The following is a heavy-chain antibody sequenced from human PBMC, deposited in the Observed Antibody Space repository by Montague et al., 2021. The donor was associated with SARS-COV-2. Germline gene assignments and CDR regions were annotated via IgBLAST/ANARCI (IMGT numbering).Heavy chain of an antibody. CDR2: IYYIGST. CDR1: GGSISTYY. D-gene: IGHD1-1*01. V-gene: IGHV4-59*12. Sequence: SETLSLTCTVSGGSISTYYWSWIRQPPGKGLEWIGYIYYIGSTNXTPSLKSRVTISVDTSKHQFSLKLTSVTAADTAVYYCARDGYTAHQNCCDFDLWGRGTMVTVSS. CDR3: ARDGYTAHQNCCDFDL. J-gene: IGHJ2*01.